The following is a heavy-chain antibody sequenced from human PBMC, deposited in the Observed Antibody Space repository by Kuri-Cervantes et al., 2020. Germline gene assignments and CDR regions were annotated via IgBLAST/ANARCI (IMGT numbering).Heavy chain of an antibody. CDR1: GGTFSSYA. CDR2: IIPVFGTA. Sequence: SVKVSCKASGGTFSSYAISWVRQAPGQGLEWMGGIIPVFGTANYAQKFQGRVTITADESTSTAYMELSSLRSEDTAVYYCARDSTGYSWDYYYGMDVWGQGTTVTVSS. V-gene: IGHV1-69*13. J-gene: IGHJ6*02. CDR3: ARDSTGYSWDYYYGMDV. D-gene: IGHD6-13*01.